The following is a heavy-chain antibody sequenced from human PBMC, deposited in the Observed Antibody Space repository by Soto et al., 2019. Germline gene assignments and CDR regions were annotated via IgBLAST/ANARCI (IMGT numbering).Heavy chain of an antibody. Sequence: PSETLSLTCTVSGGSISSGDYYWSWIRQPPGKGLEWIGYIYYSGSTYYNPSLKSRVTISVDTSKNQFSLKLSSVTAADTAVYYCARGGDPRADFDYWGQGTLVTVSS. CDR2: IYYSGST. CDR3: ARGGDPRADFDY. CDR1: GGSISSGDYY. V-gene: IGHV4-30-4*01. D-gene: IGHD3-10*01. J-gene: IGHJ4*02.